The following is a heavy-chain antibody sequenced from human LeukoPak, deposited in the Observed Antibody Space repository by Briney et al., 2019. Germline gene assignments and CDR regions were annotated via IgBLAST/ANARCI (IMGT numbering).Heavy chain of an antibody. Sequence: ASVKVSCKASGYTFTSYGISWVRQAPGQGLEWMGWISAYNGNTNYAQKLQGRVTMTTDTSTSTAYMELRSLRSDDTAAYYCARDSDILTGYYVGFDYWGQGTLVTVSS. J-gene: IGHJ4*02. D-gene: IGHD3-9*01. V-gene: IGHV1-18*01. CDR2: ISAYNGNT. CDR3: ARDSDILTGYYVGFDY. CDR1: GYTFTSYG.